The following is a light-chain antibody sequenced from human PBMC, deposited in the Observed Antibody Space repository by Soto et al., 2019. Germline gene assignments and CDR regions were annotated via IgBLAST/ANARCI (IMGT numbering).Light chain of an antibody. V-gene: IGKV3-20*01. Sequence: EIVLTQSPGTLSLSPGERATLSCRASQSVSSSYLAWYQQKPGQAPSLLIYGASGRATGIPDRFRGSGSGTDFTLTPSRLGHEDLAVYYCQQYRNSLYTFGQGTQLAIK. CDR1: QSVSSSY. CDR3: QQYRNSLYT. J-gene: IGKJ2*01. CDR2: GAS.